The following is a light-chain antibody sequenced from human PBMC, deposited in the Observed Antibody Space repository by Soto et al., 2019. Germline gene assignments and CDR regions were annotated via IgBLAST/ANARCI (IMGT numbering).Light chain of an antibody. CDR1: QSVLYSSNNKNC. Sequence: DIVMTQSPDSLAVSLGERATINCKSSQSVLYSSNNKNCLAWFQKKPGQPPKLLIFWASTREFGVPDRFSGSGSGTDFTLTISSLQPEDVAVYYCQQYNNWPPWTFGQGTKVEIK. CDR3: QQYNNWPPWT. CDR2: WAS. J-gene: IGKJ1*01. V-gene: IGKV4-1*01.